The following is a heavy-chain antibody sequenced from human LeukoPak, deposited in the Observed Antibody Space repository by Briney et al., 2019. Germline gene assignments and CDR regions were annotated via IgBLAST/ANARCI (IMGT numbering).Heavy chain of an antibody. J-gene: IGHJ6*03. CDR1: GGSISSGGYY. CDR2: IYYSGST. Sequence: SETLSLTCTVSGGSISSGGYYWSWIRQHPGKGLEWIGYIYYSGSTYYNPSLKSRVTISVDTSKNQFSLKLSSVTAADTAVYYCADSIGGTTRYYYYMDVWGKGTTVTVSS. V-gene: IGHV4-31*03. D-gene: IGHD1-7*01. CDR3: ADSIGGTTRYYYYMDV.